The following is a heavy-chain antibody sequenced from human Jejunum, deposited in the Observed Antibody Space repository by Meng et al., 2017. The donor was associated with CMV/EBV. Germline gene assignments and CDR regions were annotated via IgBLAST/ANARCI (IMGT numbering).Heavy chain of an antibody. Sequence: QFQLVQSGADGKKPGVSVKVSCKASGYIFNNYGVSWVRQAPGQGPEWMGWISAYNGNTNYAQNFQGRFTMTTDTSTSTAYMELRSLTFDDTAVYFCARGRRNEPLFDYWGQGTLVTVSS. D-gene: IGHD1-14*01. J-gene: IGHJ4*02. V-gene: IGHV1-18*01. CDR1: GYIFNNYG. CDR3: ARGRRNEPLFDY. CDR2: ISAYNGNT.